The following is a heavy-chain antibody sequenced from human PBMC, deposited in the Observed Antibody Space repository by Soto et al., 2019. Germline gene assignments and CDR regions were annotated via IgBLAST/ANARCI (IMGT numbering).Heavy chain of an antibody. J-gene: IGHJ4*02. CDR1: GFTFSNYA. D-gene: IGHD3-10*01. Sequence: GGSLRLSCAASGFTFSNYAMSWVRQAPGKGLEWVSGIIVVVVSTFSADSVKGRFTISRDNSKNTLFLQMYSLGAEDTPVFYCAKKSTFYDSGSNTFDYWGQGTLVTVSS. CDR3: AKKSTFYDSGSNTFDY. V-gene: IGHV3-23*01. CDR2: IIVVVVST.